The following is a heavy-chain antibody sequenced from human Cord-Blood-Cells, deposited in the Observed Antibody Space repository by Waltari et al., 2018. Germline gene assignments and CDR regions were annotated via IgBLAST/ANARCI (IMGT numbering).Heavy chain of an antibody. D-gene: IGHD2-2*01. CDR3: ARTVVTSDMYYFDY. J-gene: IGHJ4*02. CDR1: GYTFTSSD. Sequence: QVQLVQSGAEVTKPGASVKVSCKASGYTFTSSDFNRLRLATGKGLEWMGWMNPNSGNTGYAQKFQGRVTMTRNTSISTAYMELSSLRSEDTAVYYCARTVVTSDMYYFDYWGQGTLVTVSS. CDR2: MNPNSGNT. V-gene: IGHV1-8*01.